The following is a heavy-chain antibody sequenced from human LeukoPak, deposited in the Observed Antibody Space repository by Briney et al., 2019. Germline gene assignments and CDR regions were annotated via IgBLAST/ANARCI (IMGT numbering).Heavy chain of an antibody. CDR3: ARVPPNTVTTLQYFDY. J-gene: IGHJ4*02. V-gene: IGHV3-7*01. CDR1: GFTFSSYW. Sequence: GGSLRLSCAASGFTFSSYWMSWVRQAPGNGLEWVANIKQDGSEKYYVDSVKGRFTISRDNAKNSLYLQMNSLRAEDTAVYYCARVPPNTVTTLQYFDYWGQGTLVTVSS. D-gene: IGHD4-17*01. CDR2: IKQDGSEK.